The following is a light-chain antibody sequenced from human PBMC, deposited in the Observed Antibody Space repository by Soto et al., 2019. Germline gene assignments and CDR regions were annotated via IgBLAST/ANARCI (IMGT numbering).Light chain of an antibody. CDR3: QQYNSYSPEGLT. CDR1: QSISSW. V-gene: IGKV1-5*01. CDR2: EAR. J-gene: IGKJ4*01. Sequence: GDRFTITFRASQSISSWLAWYLQKPGKAPKLLIYEARNLETGVPSRFSGFSSGTEFTLTISSLQPDDFATYFCQQYNSYSPEGLTFGGGTKVDI.